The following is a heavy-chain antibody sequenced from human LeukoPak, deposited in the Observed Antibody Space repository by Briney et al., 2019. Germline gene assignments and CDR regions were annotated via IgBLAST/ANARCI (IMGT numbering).Heavy chain of an antibody. D-gene: IGHD3-10*01. CDR2: IYYNGST. J-gene: IGHJ6*02. Sequence: SETLSLTCTVSGGSISSYYWSWIRQPPGKGLEWIGYIYYNGSTNYNPSLKSRVTISVDTSKNQFSLKLSSVTAADTAVYYCARRGVWFGAPGGYYYGMDVWGQGTTVTVSS. V-gene: IGHV4-59*08. CDR1: GGSISSYY. CDR3: ARRGVWFGAPGGYYYGMDV.